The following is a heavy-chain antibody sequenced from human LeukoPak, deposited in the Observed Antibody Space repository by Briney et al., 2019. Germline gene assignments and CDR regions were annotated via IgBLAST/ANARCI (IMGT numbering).Heavy chain of an antibody. CDR1: GFTFSSYS. V-gene: IGHV3-21*01. J-gene: IGHJ4*02. D-gene: IGHD3-22*01. Sequence: GGSLRLSCAASGFTFSSYSMNWVRQAPGKGLEWVSSISSSSSYIYYADSVRGRFTISRDNAKNSLYLQMNSLRAEDTAVYYCARDYYDSSGYPTHFDYWGQGTPVTVSS. CDR3: ARDYYDSSGYPTHFDY. CDR2: ISSSSSYI.